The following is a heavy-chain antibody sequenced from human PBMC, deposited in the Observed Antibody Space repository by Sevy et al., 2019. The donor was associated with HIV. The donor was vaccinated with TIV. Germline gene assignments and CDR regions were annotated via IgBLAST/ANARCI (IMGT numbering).Heavy chain of an antibody. CDR3: AKDVRYCSGGTCYAYYYYGMDV. CDR2: ISGSGTYP. Sequence: GGSLRLSCAASGFRFNSYDMNWVRQAPGKGLEWVSAISGSGTYPYYADSVKGRFTISRDNSKNTLYLQMNSLRAEDTAVYYCAKDVRYCSGGTCYAYYYYGMDVWGQGTTVTVSS. CDR1: GFRFNSYD. J-gene: IGHJ6*02. D-gene: IGHD2-15*01. V-gene: IGHV3-23*01.